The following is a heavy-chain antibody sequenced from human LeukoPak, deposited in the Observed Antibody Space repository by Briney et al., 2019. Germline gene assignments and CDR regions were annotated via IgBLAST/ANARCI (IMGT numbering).Heavy chain of an antibody. CDR2: IYSGGST. CDR3: VRESGSYHGNDY. CDR1: GFTVSSNY. Sequence: GGSLRLSCAASGFTVSSNYMSWVRQAPGKGLEWVSVIYSGGSTYYADSVKGRFTISRDNSKNTLYLQMNSLRSDDTAVYYCVRESGSYHGNDYWGQGTLVTVSS. V-gene: IGHV3-53*05. J-gene: IGHJ4*02. D-gene: IGHD1-26*01.